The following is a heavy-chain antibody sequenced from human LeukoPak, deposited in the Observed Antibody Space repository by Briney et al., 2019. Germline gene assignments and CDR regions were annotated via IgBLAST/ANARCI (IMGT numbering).Heavy chain of an antibody. CDR3: ASQRLAYCGGDCQDY. Sequence: GGSLRLSCAASGFTFSSYSMNWVRQAPGKGLEWVSSISSSSSYIYYADSVKGRFTISRDNAKNSLYLQMNSLRAEDTAVYYSASQRLAYCGGDCQDYWGQGTLVTVSS. V-gene: IGHV3-21*01. CDR1: GFTFSSYS. D-gene: IGHD2-21*02. J-gene: IGHJ4*02. CDR2: ISSSSSYI.